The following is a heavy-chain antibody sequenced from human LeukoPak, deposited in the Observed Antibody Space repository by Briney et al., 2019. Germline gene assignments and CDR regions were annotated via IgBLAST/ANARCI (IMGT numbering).Heavy chain of an antibody. J-gene: IGHJ6*02. CDR2: VSNNGGST. D-gene: IGHD6-19*01. CDR1: GFTFSRYS. V-gene: IGHV3-64*01. CDR3: AKGLRWLVPANYHGMDV. Sequence: GGSLRLSCAASGFTFSRYSMHWVRQAPGKGLEYVSAVSNNGGSTYYAKSVKGRFTISRDNSKNTLYLQMSSLRAEDTAVYYCAKGLRWLVPANYHGMDVWGQGTTVTVSS.